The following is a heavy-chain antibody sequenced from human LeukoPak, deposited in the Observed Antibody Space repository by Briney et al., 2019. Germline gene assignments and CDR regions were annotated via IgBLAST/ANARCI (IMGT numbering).Heavy chain of an antibody. V-gene: IGHV1-46*01. CDR3: ARGKAVAGVYYYYMDV. CDR2: ISPSGAST. J-gene: IGHJ6*03. Sequence: ASVKVSCKASGYTFTNYYMHWVRQAPGQGLEWMGMISPSGASTSYAQKFQGRVTMTRNTSISTAYMELSSLRSEDTAVYYCARGKAVAGVYYYYMDVWGKGTTVTISS. D-gene: IGHD6-19*01. CDR1: GYTFTNYY.